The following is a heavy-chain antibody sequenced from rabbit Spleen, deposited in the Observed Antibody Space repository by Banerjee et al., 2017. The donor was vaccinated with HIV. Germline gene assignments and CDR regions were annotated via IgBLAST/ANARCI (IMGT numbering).Heavy chain of an antibody. CDR2: IVGSSSGFT. J-gene: IGHJ6*01. CDR1: GFSFSSSDY. CDR3: ARDTGSSFSSYGMDL. D-gene: IGHD8-1*01. V-gene: IGHV1S40*01. Sequence: QSLEESGGDLVKPGASLTLTCTASGFSFSSSDYMCWVRQAPGKGLEWISCIVGSSSGFTYSATWAKGRFTCSKTSSTTVTLQMTSLTVADTATYFCARDTGSSFSSYGMDLWGQGTLVTV.